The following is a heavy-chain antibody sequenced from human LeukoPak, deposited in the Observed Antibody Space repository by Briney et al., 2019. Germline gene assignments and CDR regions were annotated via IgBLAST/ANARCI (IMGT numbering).Heavy chain of an antibody. J-gene: IGHJ3*02. V-gene: IGHV4-61*02. CDR2: IYTSGST. CDR3: ARAEGYGAFDI. Sequence: SETLSFTCTVSGGSISSGSYYWSWIRQPAGKGLEWIGRIYTSGSTNYNPSLKSRVTISVDTSKNQFSLKLSSVTAADTAVYYCARAEGYGAFDIWGQGTMVTVSS. D-gene: IGHD5-18*01. CDR1: GGSISSGSYY.